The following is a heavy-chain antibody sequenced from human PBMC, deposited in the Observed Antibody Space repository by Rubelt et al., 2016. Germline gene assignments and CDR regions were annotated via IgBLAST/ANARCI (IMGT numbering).Heavy chain of an antibody. D-gene: IGHD3-3*01. Sequence: EVHLVESGGGLVQPGGSLRLSCAASGFTFSSNSMNWVRQAPGKGLEWVSYIGSSSRRIYYADSVKGRFNVSRDNAKNSLYLQMNSLRDEDTAVYYCARSDITIFEVVKNWGQGTLVTVSS. CDR1: GFTFSSNS. CDR3: ARSDITIFEVVKN. CDR2: IGSSSRRI. J-gene: IGHJ4*02. V-gene: IGHV3-48*02.